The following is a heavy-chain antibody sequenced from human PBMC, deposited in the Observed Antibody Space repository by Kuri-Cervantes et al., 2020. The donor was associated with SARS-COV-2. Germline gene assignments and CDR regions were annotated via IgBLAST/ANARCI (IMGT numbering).Heavy chain of an antibody. J-gene: IGHJ6*02. CDR2: ISAYNGNT. Sequence: ASVKVSCKASGYTFTSYDINWVRQAPGQGLEWMGWISAYNGNTNYAQKPQGRVTMTTDTSTSTAYMELRSLRSDDTAVYYCARDRGSSGRSWVYYYYGMDVWGQGTTVTVSS. CDR3: ARDRGSSGRSWVYYYYGMDV. CDR1: GYTFTSYD. D-gene: IGHD6-19*01. V-gene: IGHV1-18*01.